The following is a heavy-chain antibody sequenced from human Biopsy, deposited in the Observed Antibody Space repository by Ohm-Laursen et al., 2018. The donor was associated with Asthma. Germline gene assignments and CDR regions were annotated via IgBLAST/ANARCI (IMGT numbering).Heavy chain of an antibody. V-gene: IGHV1-2*06. J-gene: IGHJ5*02. CDR2: INPNSGGT. Sequence: GSSAKVSSKTSGYTFIGYHIHWVRQAPGQGLEWMGRINPNSGGTNYAQKFQGRVTMTSDTSISTAYMELSRLRSDDTALYYCARGQKSPGDRWFDPWGQGTLVTVSS. CDR1: GYTFIGYH. D-gene: IGHD7-27*01. CDR3: ARGQKSPGDRWFDP.